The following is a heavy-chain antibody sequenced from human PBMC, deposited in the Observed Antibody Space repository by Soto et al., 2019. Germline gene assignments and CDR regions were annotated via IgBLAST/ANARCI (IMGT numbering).Heavy chain of an antibody. J-gene: IGHJ4*01. CDR3: ASPRKTYSYAWGGLDY. Sequence: QVQLVESGGGVVQPGRSLSLSCAASGFTFSRYTLHWVRQAPGKGLEWVAVISYDGRNKYYADSVTGRFTISRDNSRKTLDLQHKSLRAADTAVYYCASPRKTYSYAWGGLDYWGHGSLVTVSS. V-gene: IGHV3-30*04. D-gene: IGHD3-16*01. CDR1: GFTFSRYT. CDR2: ISYDGRNK.